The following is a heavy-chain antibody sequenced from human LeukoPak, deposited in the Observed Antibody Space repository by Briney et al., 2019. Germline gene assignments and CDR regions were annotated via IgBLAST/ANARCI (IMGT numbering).Heavy chain of an antibody. Sequence: GGSLRLSCAASGFTFRSYNMNWVRQAPGNGLEWVSYITGGSTTIYYADSVKGRFTISRDNAKNSLYLQMNSLRAEDTAVYYCARDYSTVTTFFDYWGQGTLVTVSS. CDR2: ITGGSTTI. CDR1: GFTFRSYN. V-gene: IGHV3-48*01. CDR3: ARDYSTVTTFFDY. D-gene: IGHD4-17*01. J-gene: IGHJ4*02.